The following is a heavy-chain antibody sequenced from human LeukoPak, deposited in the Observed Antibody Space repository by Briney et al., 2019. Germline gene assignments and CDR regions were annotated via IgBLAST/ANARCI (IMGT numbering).Heavy chain of an antibody. CDR2: FYPGDSDT. J-gene: IGHJ4*02. D-gene: IGHD3-22*01. CDR1: GYSFTSYW. Sequence: GESLKISCKGSGYSFTSYWIGWVRQIPGKGLEWMGIFYPGDSDTRYSPSFQGQVTISADKSISTAYLQWSSLKASDTAMYYCARRPYYYDSSGLDGYFDYWGQGTLVTVSS. V-gene: IGHV5-51*01. CDR3: ARRPYYYDSSGLDGYFDY.